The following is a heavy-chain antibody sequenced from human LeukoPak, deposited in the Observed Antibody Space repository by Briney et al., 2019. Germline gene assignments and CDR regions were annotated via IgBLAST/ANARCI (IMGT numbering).Heavy chain of an antibody. CDR2: ISTSGSTI. Sequence: PGGSLRLSCAASGFTFIDYYMSWTRQAPGKGLEWVSFISTSGSTIYYADSVEGRFTISRDNAKNSLYLQMNSLRAEDTAVYYCARDSRLSYYDNSGYYGLDYWGQGTLVTVSS. CDR3: ARDSRLSYYDNSGYYGLDY. J-gene: IGHJ4*02. D-gene: IGHD3-22*01. CDR1: GFTFIDYY. V-gene: IGHV3-11*04.